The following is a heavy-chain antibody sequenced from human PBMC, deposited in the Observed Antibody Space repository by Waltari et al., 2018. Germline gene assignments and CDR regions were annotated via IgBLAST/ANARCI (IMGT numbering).Heavy chain of an antibody. CDR2: IYKDGTP. CDR1: GFNVSEEF. Sequence: VQLVDSGGALIQPGGSLRLSSAAAGFNVSEEFMTWVRQAPGKGLEWVSMIYKDGTPKYADSVKGRFTISRDTSKNTVHLEMNSLRAEDTAVYYCARLGGALWGQGTPVTVSS. D-gene: IGHD2-21*01. J-gene: IGHJ4*02. V-gene: IGHV3-53*01. CDR3: ARLGGAL.